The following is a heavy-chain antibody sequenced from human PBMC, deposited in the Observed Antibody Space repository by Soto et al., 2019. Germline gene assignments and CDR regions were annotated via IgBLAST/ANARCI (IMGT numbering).Heavy chain of an antibody. CDR2: ISYSGYP. J-gene: IGHJ4*02. CDR3: ARHYSTDPFDY. V-gene: IGHV4-59*08. D-gene: IGHD2-21*01. CDR1: GASISNYY. Sequence: SETLSLTCTVSGASISNYYWSWIRQPPGKELEWIGHISYSGYPDYNPSLNGRVTISADTSNNQFSLKLTSVTAADTAVYYCARHYSTDPFDYWGQGALVTVSS.